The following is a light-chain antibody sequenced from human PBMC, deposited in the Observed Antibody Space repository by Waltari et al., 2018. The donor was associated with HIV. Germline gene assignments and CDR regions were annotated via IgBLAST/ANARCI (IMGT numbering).Light chain of an antibody. CDR1: KTDIGDFNL. V-gene: IGLV2-23*02. Sequence: QSALTQPASVSGSPGQSITISCTGTKTDIGDFNLVSWYQPYPGKAPKLLIYEVTKRPSGASYRFSASKSGYTASLTISGLRAEDEADYYCYSYSDTTSSYVFGTGTTVTVL. J-gene: IGLJ1*01. CDR2: EVT. CDR3: YSYSDTTSSYV.